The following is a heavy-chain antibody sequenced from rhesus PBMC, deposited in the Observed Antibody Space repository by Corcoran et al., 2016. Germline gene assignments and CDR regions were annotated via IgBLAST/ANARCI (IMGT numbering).Heavy chain of an antibody. V-gene: IGHV4-169*01. CDR2: IYGSGSST. CDR3: AKSPGTWTFDY. J-gene: IGHJ4*01. Sequence: QLQLQASGPGLVKPSETLSLTCAVSGVSISTSYWSWIRQAPGKGLEWIGYIYGSGSSTNYNPSLKSRVTLSVDTSKNQLSLKLNSVTAADTAVYYCAKSPGTWTFDYWGQGVLVTVSA. D-gene: IGHD1-38*01. CDR1: GVSISTSY.